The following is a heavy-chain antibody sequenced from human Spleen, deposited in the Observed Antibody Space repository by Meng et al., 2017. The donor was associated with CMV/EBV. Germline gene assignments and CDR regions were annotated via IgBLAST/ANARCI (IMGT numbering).Heavy chain of an antibody. V-gene: IGHV1-2*02. CDR2: IHPHRGDT. CDR3: ARDRSDYYYYGMDV. Sequence: ASVKVSCKASGYTFTAHYFHWVRQAPGQGLEWMGWIHPHRGDTNYAQQFQGRVTLTRDTSISTAYMELSRLRSDDTAVYYCARDRSDYYYYGMDVWGQGTTVTVSS. CDR1: GYTFTAHY. J-gene: IGHJ6*02.